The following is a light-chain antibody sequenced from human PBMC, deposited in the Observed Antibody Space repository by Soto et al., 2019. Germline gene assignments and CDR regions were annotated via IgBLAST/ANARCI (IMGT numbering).Light chain of an antibody. CDR2: GAF. Sequence: EILMTQSPVTLSVSPGERATLSCRASQSVSSNLAWYQQKPGQAPSLLIYGAFTRATGIPARFSGTGSGTEFTLTISSLQSEDFALYYGQQYNDWPLTFGQGTKVDI. V-gene: IGKV3-15*01. CDR1: QSVSSN. J-gene: IGKJ1*01. CDR3: QQYNDWPLT.